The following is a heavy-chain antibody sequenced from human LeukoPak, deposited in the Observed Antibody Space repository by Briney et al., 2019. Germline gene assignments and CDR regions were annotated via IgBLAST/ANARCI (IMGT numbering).Heavy chain of an antibody. CDR2: INPNSGGT. Sequence: ASVKVSCKASGYTFTGYYMHWVRQAPGQGLEWMGWINPNSGGTNYAQKFQGRVTMTRDTSISTAYMELSRLRSHDTAVYYCARDGVTARPSHLFDPWGQGTLVTVSS. J-gene: IGHJ5*02. CDR1: GYTFTGYY. V-gene: IGHV1-2*02. D-gene: IGHD6-6*01. CDR3: ARDGVTARPSHLFDP.